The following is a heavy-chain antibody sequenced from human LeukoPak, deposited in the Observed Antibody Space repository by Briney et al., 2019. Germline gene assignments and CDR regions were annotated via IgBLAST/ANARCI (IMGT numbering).Heavy chain of an antibody. V-gene: IGHV3-23*01. CDR3: AAVRGRKEMGDY. Sequence: GGSLRLSCAASGFNSANYGMSWVRQAPGKGLEWVSTISDSGRRTYYADSVKGRFTISRDNSKNSLYLQMTNLRAEDTALYYCAAVRGRKEMGDYWGQGTLVTVSS. CDR1: GFNSANYG. J-gene: IGHJ4*02. CDR2: ISDSGRRT. D-gene: IGHD5-24*01.